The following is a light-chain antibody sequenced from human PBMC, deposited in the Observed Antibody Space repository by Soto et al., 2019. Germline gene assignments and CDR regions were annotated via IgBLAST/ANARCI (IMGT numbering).Light chain of an antibody. CDR2: EVN. J-gene: IGLJ1*01. V-gene: IGLV2-8*01. CDR1: SSDVGGYNY. Sequence: SVLTQPRSASGSPGQSVAISCTGTSSDVGGYNYVSWYQQHPGKAPKLMIYEVNKRPSGVPDRFSGSKSGNTASLTVSGLQAEDEADYYCSSYAGSSNVFGTGTKVTV. CDR3: SSYAGSSNV.